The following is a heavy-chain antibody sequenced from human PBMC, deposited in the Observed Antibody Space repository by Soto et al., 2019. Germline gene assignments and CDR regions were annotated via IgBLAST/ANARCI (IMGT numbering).Heavy chain of an antibody. V-gene: IGHV1-18*01. J-gene: IGHJ4*02. CDR2: ISTHIGST. D-gene: IGHD3-22*01. CDR1: GYTFTSYG. CDR3: VKDRDSSGSLSGY. Sequence: ASVKVSCKVFGYTFTSYGISWVRQAPGQGLEWMGWISTHIGSTSYAQKLQGRVTMTTDTSTSTVYMELTSLRSDDTAVYYCVKDRDSSGSLSGYWGQGTLVTVSS.